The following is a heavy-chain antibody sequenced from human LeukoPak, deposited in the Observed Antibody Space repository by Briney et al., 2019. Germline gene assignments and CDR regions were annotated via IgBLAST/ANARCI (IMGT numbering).Heavy chain of an antibody. J-gene: IGHJ3*02. D-gene: IGHD6-13*01. CDR1: GYSFTSYW. CDR3: ARRAANSCWSNDAFYI. CDR2: IDPSDSYT. Sequence: GESLKISCKGSGYSFTSYWISWVRQMPGKGLEWMGRIDPSDSYTNYSPSFQGHVTISADKSISTAYLQWSSLKASDTAMYYCARRAANSCWSNDAFYIWGQGTMLAVSS. V-gene: IGHV5-10-1*01.